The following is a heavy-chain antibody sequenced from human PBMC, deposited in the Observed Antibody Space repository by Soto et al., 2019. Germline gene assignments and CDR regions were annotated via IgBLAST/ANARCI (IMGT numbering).Heavy chain of an antibody. CDR2: VYPTGDT. J-gene: IGHJ5*01. V-gene: IGHV4-4*07. D-gene: IGHD6-19*01. CDR1: GGAINDYY. Sequence: QVQLQESGPGLVKPAETLSLTCTVSGGAINDYYWSWIRRPAGKGLEWIGRVYPTGDTNYNPSLKSRVTLSLDSSENQFSLKLTSVSAADTAVYYCARYAPSTGWFDSWGQGTPVTVSS. CDR3: ARYAPSTGWFDS.